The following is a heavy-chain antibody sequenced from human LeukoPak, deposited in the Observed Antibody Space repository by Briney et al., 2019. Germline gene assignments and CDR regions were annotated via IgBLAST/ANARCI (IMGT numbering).Heavy chain of an antibody. CDR3: AKTSTRGYSYGSPDY. V-gene: IGHV3-9*01. CDR1: GFTFDDYA. CDR2: ISWNSGSI. Sequence: PGGSLRLSCAASGFTFDDYAMHWVRQAPGKGLEWVSGISWNSGSIGYADSVKGRFTISRDNAKNSLYLQMNSLRAEDTALYYCAKTSTRGYSYGSPDYWGQGTLVTVSS. J-gene: IGHJ4*02. D-gene: IGHD5-18*01.